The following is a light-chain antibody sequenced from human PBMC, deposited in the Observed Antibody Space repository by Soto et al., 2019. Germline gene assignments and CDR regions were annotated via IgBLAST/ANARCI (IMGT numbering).Light chain of an antibody. Sequence: DIQMTQSPSSLSASVGDRVTITCRASQGISDFLAWYQQKPGKAPQLLIYGATTLQSGVPSRFSGSGSGTDFTLTIASLQPEDVATYYCVQHTSYPWTFGQGTKVEI. J-gene: IGKJ1*01. CDR1: QGISDF. CDR3: VQHTSYPWT. V-gene: IGKV1-27*01. CDR2: GAT.